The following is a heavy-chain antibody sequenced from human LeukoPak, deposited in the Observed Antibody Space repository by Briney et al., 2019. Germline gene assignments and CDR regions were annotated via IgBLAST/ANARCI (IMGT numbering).Heavy chain of an antibody. D-gene: IGHD6-19*01. CDR3: ARAQGYSSGWDFQH. V-gene: IGHV4-59*01. J-gene: IGHJ1*01. CDR2: IYYSGST. Sequence: SETLSLTCTVSGGSISSYYWSWIRQPPGKGLKWIGYIYYSGSTNYNPSLKSRVTISVDTSKNQFSLKLSSVTAADTAVYYCARAQGYSSGWDFQHWGQGTLVTVSS. CDR1: GGSISSYY.